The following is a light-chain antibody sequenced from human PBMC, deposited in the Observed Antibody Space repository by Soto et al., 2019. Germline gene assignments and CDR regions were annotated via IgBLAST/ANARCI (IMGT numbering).Light chain of an antibody. V-gene: IGLV1-44*01. CDR3: AAWDDSLNGRWV. Sequence: QSVLTQPPSASGTPGQRVTISCSGSSSNIGSNTVNWYQQLPGTAPKLLIYGNDQRPSGVPDRFSGFKSGTSASLAISGLQSEDEADYYCAAWDDSLNGRWVFGGGTKLTVL. CDR1: SSNIGSNT. J-gene: IGLJ3*02. CDR2: GND.